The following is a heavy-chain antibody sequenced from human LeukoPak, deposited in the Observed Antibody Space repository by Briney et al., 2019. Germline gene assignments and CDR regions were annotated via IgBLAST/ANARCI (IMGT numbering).Heavy chain of an antibody. J-gene: IGHJ5*02. CDR3: AKGNTRGYCTSTTCSNWFDP. V-gene: IGHV3-23*01. Sequence: PGGSLRLSCAASGFTFNMYAMSWVRQAPGKGLEWVSAISGSGSNTYHADSVKGRFTISRDNSDNTLYVQMNSLRAEDTAVYYCAKGNTRGYCTSTTCSNWFDPWGQGTLVTVSS. CDR2: ISGSGSNT. D-gene: IGHD2-2*01. CDR1: GFTFNMYA.